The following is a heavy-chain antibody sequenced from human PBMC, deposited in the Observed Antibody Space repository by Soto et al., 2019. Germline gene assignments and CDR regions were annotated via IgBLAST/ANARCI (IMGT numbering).Heavy chain of an antibody. D-gene: IGHD3-3*01. CDR1: GLSIRTSN. Sequence: PXASLRLSCVDFGLSIRTSNLNWIRQAPGKGLEWVSYISDSSDTVHYAGSVRGRYTSARDNAESSLYLQMNSLRDEDTAVYFCARDFGHGYYLDYWGRGTLVTVSS. CDR3: ARDFGHGYYLDY. J-gene: IGHJ4*02. V-gene: IGHV3-48*02. CDR2: ISDSSDTV.